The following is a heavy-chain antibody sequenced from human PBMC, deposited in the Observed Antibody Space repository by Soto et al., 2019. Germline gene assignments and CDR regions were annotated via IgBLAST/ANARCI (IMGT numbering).Heavy chain of an antibody. Sequence: PAGSLRLSFAASGFTFSSYAMHWVRQAPGKGLEYVSAINSNGGSTYYANSVKGRFTIPRDNSKNTLYLQMGSLRAEDMAVYYCARTSGYAFDYWGQGT. D-gene: IGHD5-12*01. CDR3: ARTSGYAFDY. CDR1: GFTFSSYA. CDR2: INSNGGST. V-gene: IGHV3-64*01. J-gene: IGHJ4*02.